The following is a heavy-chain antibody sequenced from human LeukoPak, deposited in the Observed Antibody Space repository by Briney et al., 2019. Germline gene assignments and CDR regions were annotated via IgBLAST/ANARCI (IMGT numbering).Heavy chain of an antibody. D-gene: IGHD2-21*02. Sequence: PGGSLRLSCAASGFTFTDYWMHWVRQAPGKGLVWVSRINSDGSNTMYADSVKGRFTISRDNAKNTLFLQMNNLRAEDTAVYYCASPQGVTGKNPFHVWGQGTMVTVSS. CDR3: ASPQGVTGKNPFHV. V-gene: IGHV3-74*03. CDR1: GFTFTDYW. CDR2: INSDGSNT. J-gene: IGHJ3*01.